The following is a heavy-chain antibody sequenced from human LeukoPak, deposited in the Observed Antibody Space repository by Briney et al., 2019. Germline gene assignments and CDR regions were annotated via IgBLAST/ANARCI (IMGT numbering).Heavy chain of an antibody. Sequence: PGGSLRLSCAASGFTFSSYAMHWVRQAPGKGLEWVAVISYDGSNKYYADSVKGRFTISRDNSKNTLYLQMNSLRAEDTAVYYCARVMELWFGQDYYFDYWGQGTLVTVSS. D-gene: IGHD3-10*01. CDR3: ARVMELWFGQDYYFDY. J-gene: IGHJ4*02. V-gene: IGHV3-30*04. CDR2: ISYDGSNK. CDR1: GFTFSSYA.